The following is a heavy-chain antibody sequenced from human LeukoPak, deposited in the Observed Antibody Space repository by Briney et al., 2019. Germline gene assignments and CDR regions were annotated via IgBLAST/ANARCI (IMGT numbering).Heavy chain of an antibody. D-gene: IGHD3-10*01. CDR1: GGSISSSSHW. J-gene: IGHJ3*02. CDR3: ARLYYSWVDAFDI. Sequence: PSETLSLNCTVSGGSISSSSHWWGWVRQPPGKGLEWIGLIYFNGNAYYNPSLKSRVAMAIDTAKNEFSLKVGSVTAADTAVYYCARLYYSWVDAFDIWGQGTMVTVSS. V-gene: IGHV4-39*07. CDR2: IYFNGNA.